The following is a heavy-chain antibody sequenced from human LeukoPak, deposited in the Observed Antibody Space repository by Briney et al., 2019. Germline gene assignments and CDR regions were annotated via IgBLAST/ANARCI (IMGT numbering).Heavy chain of an antibody. V-gene: IGHV3-15*01. D-gene: IGHD3-10*01. Sequence: GGSLRLSCTASGFTFSNAWMSWVRQAPGKGLEWVGQIKSKTDGGTTDPAAPVKGRFTISRDDSKNTLYLQMNSLKTEDTAVYYCTTLYGSGNYYWGQGTLVTVSS. J-gene: IGHJ4*02. CDR3: TTLYGSGNYY. CDR2: IKSKTDGGTT. CDR1: GFTFSNAW.